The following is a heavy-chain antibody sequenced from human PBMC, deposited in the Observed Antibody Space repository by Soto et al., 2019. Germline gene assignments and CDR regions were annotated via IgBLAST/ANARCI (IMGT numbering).Heavy chain of an antibody. D-gene: IGHD2-15*01. CDR3: ARRTELGYCSGGSCPSYFDYGMDV. V-gene: IGHV4-30-4*01. CDR1: GGAISSGDYY. J-gene: IGHJ6*02. Sequence: SETLSLTCTVSGGAISSGDYYLSWIGQPPGKGLEWIGYIYYSGSTYYNPSLKSRVAISVDTSKNQFSLKLSSVTAADTAVYYCARRTELGYCSGGSCPSYFDYGMDVWGQGTTVTVSS. CDR2: IYYSGST.